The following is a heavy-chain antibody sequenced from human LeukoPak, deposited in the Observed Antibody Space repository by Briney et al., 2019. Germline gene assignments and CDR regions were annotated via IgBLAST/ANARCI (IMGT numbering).Heavy chain of an antibody. V-gene: IGHV1-46*01. CDR1: VYIXTNYY. J-gene: IGHJ4*02. Sequence: SVKVSCKASVYIXTNYYMHWVRQAPGQGLERMGIINNSGGSTSSAQKFQGRVTMTRDTSTSTVYMELSSLRSEDTALYYCARDVFLSGSLSPVDYWGQGTLVTVS. CDR3: ARDVFLSGSLSPVDY. D-gene: IGHD5-12*01. CDR2: INNSGGST.